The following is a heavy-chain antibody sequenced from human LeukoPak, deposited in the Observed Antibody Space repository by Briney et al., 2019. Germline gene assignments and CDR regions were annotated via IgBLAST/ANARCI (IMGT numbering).Heavy chain of an antibody. V-gene: IGHV3-23*01. Sequence: GGPLRLSCAASGFTFSNFAMSWVRQAPGKGLEWVSVISGSGSRTYYADSVKGRFTISRDNAKNSLYLQMNSLRAEDTAVYYCAELGITMIGGVWGKGTTVTISS. D-gene: IGHD3-10*02. CDR2: ISGSGSRT. CDR3: AELGITMIGGV. CDR1: GFTFSNFA. J-gene: IGHJ6*04.